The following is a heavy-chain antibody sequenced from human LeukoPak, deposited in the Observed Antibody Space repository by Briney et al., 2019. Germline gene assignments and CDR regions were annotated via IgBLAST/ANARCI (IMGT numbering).Heavy chain of an antibody. V-gene: IGHV1-69*04. Sequence: SVRVSCKASGGTFSSYAISWVRQAPGQGLECMGRIIPILGIANYAQKIQGRVTITADKTTSTAYMELSSLRYEDTAVYYCAREQYSYGYADYWGQGTLVTVSS. CDR1: GGTFSSYA. J-gene: IGHJ4*02. CDR2: IIPILGIA. CDR3: AREQYSYGYADY. D-gene: IGHD5-18*01.